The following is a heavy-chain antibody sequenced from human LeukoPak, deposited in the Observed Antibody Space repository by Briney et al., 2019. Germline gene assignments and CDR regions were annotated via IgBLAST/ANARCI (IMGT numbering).Heavy chain of an antibody. CDR1: GRSISSYY. V-gene: IGHV4-59*01. J-gene: IGHJ4*02. Sequence: QPSETLSLTCTVSGRSISSYYWSWIRQPPGKGLEWMGYIYYSGSTNYNPSLKSKVTISVDMSKKQFSLKLSSVTAADTAVYCCARAVRGVVVGATVFDYWGQGTLVTVSS. CDR2: IYYSGST. D-gene: IGHD2-15*01. CDR3: ARAVRGVVVGATVFDY.